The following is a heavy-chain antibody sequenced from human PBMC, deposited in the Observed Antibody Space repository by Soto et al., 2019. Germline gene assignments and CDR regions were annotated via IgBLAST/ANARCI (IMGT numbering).Heavy chain of an antibody. J-gene: IGHJ6*02. V-gene: IGHV3-64D*08. CDR3: VKGQWLHYYGMDV. Sequence: GGSLRLSCSASGFTFSSYGMHWVRQAPGKGLEYVSVISSNGDTTHYADSVKGRFTISRDNSKNTLYLQMSSLRVEDTSVYSCVKGQWLHYYGMDVWGQGTTVTVSS. CDR1: GFTFSSYG. D-gene: IGHD6-19*01. CDR2: ISSNGDTT.